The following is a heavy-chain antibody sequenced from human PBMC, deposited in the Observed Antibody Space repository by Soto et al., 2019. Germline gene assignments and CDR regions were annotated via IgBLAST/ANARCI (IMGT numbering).Heavy chain of an antibody. CDR1: GGSITDYS. CDR2: IFSSGST. Sequence: SETLSLTCTVSGGSITDYSWVWIRQPAGKGLEWIGRIFSSGSTNYNPSLKGRITMSLDTSKNQFSLKLNSATATDTAVYFCARDQGVVVTADNWFDPWGQRILVTVSS. V-gene: IGHV4-4*07. D-gene: IGHD2-21*02. J-gene: IGHJ5*02. CDR3: ARDQGVVVTADNWFDP.